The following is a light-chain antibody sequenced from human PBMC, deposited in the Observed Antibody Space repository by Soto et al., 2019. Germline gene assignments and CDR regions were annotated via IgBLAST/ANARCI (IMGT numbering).Light chain of an antibody. J-gene: IGKJ3*01. CDR1: QSFNSR. Sequence: EVGMTQSPATLSVSKGERATLSCRASQSFNSRLAWYQHKPGQAPRLLISGASNRATGIPARFSGSGSGTDFTLTISSLEPEDFAVYYCQQRADWPATFGPGSKAAIK. CDR2: GAS. CDR3: QQRADWPAT. V-gene: IGKV3D-15*01.